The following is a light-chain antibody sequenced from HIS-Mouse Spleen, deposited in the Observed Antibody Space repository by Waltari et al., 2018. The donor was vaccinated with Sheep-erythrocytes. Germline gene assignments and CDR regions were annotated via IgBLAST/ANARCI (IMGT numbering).Light chain of an antibody. V-gene: IGLV2-8*01. CDR1: SSDVGGYYQ. CDR3: SSYAGSNNWV. J-gene: IGLJ3*02. CDR2: EVS. Sequence: QSALTQPPSASGSPGQSVTIPCTGTSSDVGGYYQFSWYQQHPGKAPKLMIYEVSKRPSGVPDRFSGSKSGNTASLTVSGLQAEDEADYYCSSYAGSNNWVFGGGTKLTVL.